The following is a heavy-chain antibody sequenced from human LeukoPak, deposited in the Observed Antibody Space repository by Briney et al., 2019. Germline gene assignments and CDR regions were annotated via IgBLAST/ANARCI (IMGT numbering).Heavy chain of an antibody. J-gene: IGHJ4*02. CDR1: GFTFSTFA. CDR2: IFPSGGEI. D-gene: IGHD3-16*01. V-gene: IGHV3-23*01. CDR3: ARGRPLGANYWVY. Sequence: PGGSLRLSCAASGFTFSTFAMIWVRQPPGKGLEWVSSIFPSGGEIHYADSVRGRFTISRDNSKSTLSLQMNSLRAEDTAVYYCARGRPLGANYWVYWGQGTLVTVSS.